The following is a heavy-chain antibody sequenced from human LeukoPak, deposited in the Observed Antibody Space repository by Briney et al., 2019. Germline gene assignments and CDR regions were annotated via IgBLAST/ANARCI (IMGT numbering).Heavy chain of an antibody. Sequence: GGSLRLSCAASGFTFDDYAMHWVRQAPGKGLEWVSGISWNSGSMGYADSVKGRFTISRDNAKNSLYLQMNSLRAEDTALYYCAKDLKWEFYYFDYWGQGTLVTVSS. D-gene: IGHD1-26*01. CDR1: GFTFDDYA. V-gene: IGHV3-9*01. J-gene: IGHJ4*02. CDR2: ISWNSGSM. CDR3: AKDLKWEFYYFDY.